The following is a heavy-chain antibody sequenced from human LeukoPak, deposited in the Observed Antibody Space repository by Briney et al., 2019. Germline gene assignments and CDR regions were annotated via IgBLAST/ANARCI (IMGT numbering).Heavy chain of an antibody. J-gene: IGHJ6*02. CDR2: LIPILGAP. CDR3: ARDEGGAAAVHHGHYGMDV. CDR1: GGTFSIYA. V-gene: IGHV1-69*13. D-gene: IGHD6-13*01. Sequence: GASVKVSCKASGGTFSIYAISLVRQAPGQGLEWMGGLIPILGAPDYAQKLQGRVTITADESTTTVYMELSSLRSEDTAVYYCARDEGGAAAVHHGHYGMDVWGQGTTVTVSS.